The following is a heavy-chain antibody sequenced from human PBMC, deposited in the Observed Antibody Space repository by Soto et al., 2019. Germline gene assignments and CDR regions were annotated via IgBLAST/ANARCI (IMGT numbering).Heavy chain of an antibody. D-gene: IGHD6-13*01. CDR1: GGSISSSFHY. CDR2: IYYRGNT. V-gene: IGHV4-39*02. Sequence: SETLSLTCTVSGGSISSSFHYWGWTLQPPGKGLEWIGSIYYRGNTYYNPSLKSRVTISVDTSKNQFSLKLSSVTAADTAVYYCAREGAYSSPTNWFDPWGQGTLVTVSS. J-gene: IGHJ5*02. CDR3: AREGAYSSPTNWFDP.